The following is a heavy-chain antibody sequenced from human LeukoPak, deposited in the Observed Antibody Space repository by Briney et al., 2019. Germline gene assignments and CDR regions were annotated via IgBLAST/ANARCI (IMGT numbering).Heavy chain of an antibody. CDR1: GGSISSYY. J-gene: IGHJ4*02. Sequence: PSETLSLTCIVSGGSISSYYWSWIRQPPGKGLEWIGYIDYSGSTNYNPSLKSRVTISVDTSKKQFSLQLSSVTAAETAVYYCARWSGYYFYWGQGTLVTVSS. V-gene: IGHV4-59*01. D-gene: IGHD3-3*01. CDR2: IDYSGST. CDR3: ARWSGYYFY.